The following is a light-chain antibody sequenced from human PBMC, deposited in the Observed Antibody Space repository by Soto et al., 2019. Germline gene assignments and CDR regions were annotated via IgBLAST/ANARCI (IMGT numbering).Light chain of an antibody. CDR2: DAS. V-gene: IGKV3-11*01. CDR3: QQRSNWPPIT. Sequence: EIGLTQSQAALSLSPGERATLSCRASQSVSSYLAWYQQKPGQAPRLLIYDASNRATGIPARFSGSGSGTDFTLTISSLEPEDFAVYYCQQRSNWPPITFGQVTRLEI. CDR1: QSVSSY. J-gene: IGKJ5*01.